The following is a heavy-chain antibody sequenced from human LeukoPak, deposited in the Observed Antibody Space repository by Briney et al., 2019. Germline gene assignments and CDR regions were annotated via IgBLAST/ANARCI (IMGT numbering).Heavy chain of an antibody. V-gene: IGHV4-59*01. D-gene: IGHD6-13*01. J-gene: IGHJ5*02. CDR2: IYYSGST. CDR1: GGSISSYY. CDR3: AADSSSFWFDP. Sequence: SETLSLTCTVSGGSISSYYWSWIRQPPGKGLEWIGYIYYSGSTNYNPSLKSRVTISVDTSKNQFSLKLSSVTAADTAVYYCAADSSSFWFDPWSQGTLVTVPS.